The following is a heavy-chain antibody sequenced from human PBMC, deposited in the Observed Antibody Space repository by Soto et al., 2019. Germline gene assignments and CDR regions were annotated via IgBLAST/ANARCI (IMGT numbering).Heavy chain of an antibody. CDR1: GFTFSSYA. V-gene: IGHV3-23*01. D-gene: IGHD6-13*01. J-gene: IGHJ4*02. Sequence: EVQLLDSGGGLVQPGGSLRLSCAASGFTFSSYAMNWVRQAPGKGLEWVSVISGSGDSTYYAGSVKGRFTISRDNSKNTLYLQRNSLRAEDTSVYYCARRGPGTYFDYWGQGTLVTVSS. CDR2: ISGSGDST. CDR3: ARRGPGTYFDY.